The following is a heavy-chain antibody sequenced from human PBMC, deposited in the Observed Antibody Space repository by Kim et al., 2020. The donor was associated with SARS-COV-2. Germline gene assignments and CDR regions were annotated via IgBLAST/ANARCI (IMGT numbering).Heavy chain of an antibody. Sequence: SETLSLTCAVSGGSISSSNWWSWVRQPPGKGLEWIGEIYHSGSTNYNPSLKSRVTISVDKSKNQFSLKLSSVTAADTAVYYCARVGSMVRGTMDVWGQGTTVTVSS. CDR1: GGSISSSNW. V-gene: IGHV4-4*02. CDR3: ARVGSMVRGTMDV. D-gene: IGHD3-10*01. J-gene: IGHJ6*02. CDR2: IYHSGST.